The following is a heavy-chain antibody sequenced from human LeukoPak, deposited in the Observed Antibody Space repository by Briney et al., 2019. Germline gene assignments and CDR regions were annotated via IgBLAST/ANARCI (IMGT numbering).Heavy chain of an antibody. J-gene: IGHJ6*02. CDR3: ARDLRTFYGMDL. CDR2: ITSNSNT. D-gene: IGHD1-14*01. CDR1: GFSFSIYS. V-gene: IGHV3-21*06. Sequence: GGSLRLSCAASGFSFSIYSMNWVRQAQGKGLEWVSYITSNSNTRYADSVKGRFTVSRDNAQNSLFLQMDSLRGEDTAVYYCARDLRTFYGMDLWGQGTTVTVFS.